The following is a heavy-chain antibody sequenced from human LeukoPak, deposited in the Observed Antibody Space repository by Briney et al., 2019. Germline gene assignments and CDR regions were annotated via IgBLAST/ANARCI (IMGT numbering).Heavy chain of an antibody. Sequence: ASVKVSCKASGYTFTSYGISWVRQAPGQGLEWMGWISAYNGNTNYAQKLQGRVTMTTDTSTSTAYMELRSLRSDDTAVYYCAKEGGYCTNGVCSPTFYGMDVWGQGTTVTVSS. J-gene: IGHJ6*02. CDR1: GYTFTSYG. D-gene: IGHD2-8*01. CDR2: ISAYNGNT. V-gene: IGHV1-18*01. CDR3: AKEGGYCTNGVCSPTFYGMDV.